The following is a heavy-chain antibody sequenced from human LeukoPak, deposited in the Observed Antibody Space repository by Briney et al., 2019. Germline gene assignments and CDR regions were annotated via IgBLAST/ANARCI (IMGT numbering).Heavy chain of an antibody. V-gene: IGHV4-30-4*08. J-gene: IGHJ4*02. CDR3: ARGSGTGTAYYFDY. Sequence: PSETLSLTCTVSGGSISSGDYYWSWIRQPPGKGLAWVGYIYYSGSTYYNPSLKSRVTISVDTSKNQFSLKLSSVTAADTAVYYCARGSGTGTAYYFDYWGQGTLVTVSS. CDR2: IYYSGST. CDR1: GGSISSGDYY. D-gene: IGHD1/OR15-1a*01.